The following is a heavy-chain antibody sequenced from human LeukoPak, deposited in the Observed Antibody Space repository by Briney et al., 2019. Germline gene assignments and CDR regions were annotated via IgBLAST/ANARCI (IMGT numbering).Heavy chain of an antibody. CDR2: IYYSGST. J-gene: IGHJ4*02. V-gene: IGHV4-31*03. Sequence: SETLSLTCTVSGGSISSGGYYWSWIRQHLGKGLEWIGYIYYSGSTYYNPSLKSRVTISVDTSKNQFSLKLSSVTAADTAVYYCARANSGYDFDYWGQGTLVTVSS. CDR3: ARANSGYDFDY. CDR1: GGSISSGGYY. D-gene: IGHD5-12*01.